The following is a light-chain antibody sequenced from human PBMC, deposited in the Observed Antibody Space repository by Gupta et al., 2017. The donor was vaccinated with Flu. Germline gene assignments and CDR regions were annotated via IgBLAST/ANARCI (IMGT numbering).Light chain of an antibody. V-gene: IGLV3-1*01. CDR3: QAWDSSTVV. CDR1: KLGDKY. J-gene: IGLJ2*01. CDR2: QDS. Sequence: SYELTQPPSVSVSPGQTASITCSGDKLGDKYACWYQQKPGQSPVLVIYQDSKRPSENPERFSGSNSGNTATLTISGTQAMDEADYYCQAWDSSTVVFGGGTKLTVL.